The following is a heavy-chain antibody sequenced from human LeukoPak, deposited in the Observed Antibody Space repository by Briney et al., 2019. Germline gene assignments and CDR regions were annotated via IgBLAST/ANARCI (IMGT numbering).Heavy chain of an antibody. Sequence: GGSLRLSCAASGFTFTDYYMSWIRQAPGKGLEWVSYVSSSGSTIYYADSVKGRFTISRDNAKNSLYLQMNSLRAEDTAVYYCARDRFYYDNSGSGYFQHWGQGTLVTVSS. D-gene: IGHD3-22*01. V-gene: IGHV3-11*04. CDR1: GFTFTDYY. CDR3: ARDRFYYDNSGSGYFQH. J-gene: IGHJ1*01. CDR2: VSSSGSTI.